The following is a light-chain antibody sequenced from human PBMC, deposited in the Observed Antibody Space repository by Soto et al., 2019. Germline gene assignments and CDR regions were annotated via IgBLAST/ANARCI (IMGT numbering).Light chain of an antibody. CDR2: EVS. Sequence: QSALTQPASVSGSPGQSITISCTGTSSDVGGYNYVSWYQQHPGKAPKLMIYEVSKRPSGVSNRFSGSKSYNTASLTISGLQAEDEADYYCCSYAGIYSYVFGTGTKVTVL. V-gene: IGLV2-14*01. J-gene: IGLJ1*01. CDR1: SSDVGGYNY. CDR3: CSYAGIYSYV.